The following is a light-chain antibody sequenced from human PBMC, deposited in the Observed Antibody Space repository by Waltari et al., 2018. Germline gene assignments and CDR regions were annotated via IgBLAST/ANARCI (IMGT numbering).Light chain of an antibody. J-gene: IGKJ2*01. V-gene: IGKV4-1*01. Sequence: DIVMTQAPDSLAVSPGERATISCKSSPSVFHRPRHKTYLAWYQQKVGPPPKLLIYWASTRGTGVPVRISGSGSATDFTLTVSSLQAEDVAVYYCQQYYETPHTFGQGTKLEIK. CDR1: PSVFHRPRHKTY. CDR3: QQYYETPHT. CDR2: WAS.